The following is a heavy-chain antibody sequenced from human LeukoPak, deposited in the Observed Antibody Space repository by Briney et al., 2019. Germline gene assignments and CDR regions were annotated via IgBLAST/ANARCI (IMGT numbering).Heavy chain of an antibody. CDR1: GFTFSSYS. D-gene: IGHD1-26*01. J-gene: IGHJ4*02. CDR2: ISSSSSYI. CDR3: ARVSGSTRTRIFDY. V-gene: IGHV3-21*01. Sequence: GGSLRLSCAASGFTFSSYSMNWVRQAPGKGLEWVSSISSSSSYIYYADSVKGRFTISRDNAKNLLYLQMNSLRAEDTAVYYCARVSGSTRTRIFDYWGQGTLVTVSS.